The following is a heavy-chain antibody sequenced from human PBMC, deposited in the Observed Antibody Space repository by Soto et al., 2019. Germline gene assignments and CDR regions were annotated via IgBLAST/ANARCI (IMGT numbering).Heavy chain of an antibody. J-gene: IGHJ4*02. CDR3: ARDWDGSGSYQLVY. V-gene: IGHV3-21*01. D-gene: IGHD3-10*01. Sequence: EVQLVESGGGLVKPGGSLRLSCAASGFTFSSYSMNWVRQAPGKGLEWVSSISSSSSYIYYADSVKGRFTISRDNAKNSLYLQMNSLRAEDTAVYYCARDWDGSGSYQLVYWGQGTLVTVSS. CDR1: GFTFSSYS. CDR2: ISSSSSYI.